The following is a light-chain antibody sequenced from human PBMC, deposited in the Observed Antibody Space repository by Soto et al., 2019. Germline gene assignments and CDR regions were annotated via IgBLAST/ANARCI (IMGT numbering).Light chain of an antibody. CDR3: QQLNSHPPT. CDR1: QGISSY. J-gene: IGKJ3*01. Sequence: IQLTQSPSSLSASVGDRVTITCRASQGISSYLAWYQQKPGKAPKLLIYAASTLQSGVPSRFSGSGSGTDFPLTISSLPPEDFVNYYCQQLNSHPPTFGHGTKVDIK. V-gene: IGKV1-9*01. CDR2: AAS.